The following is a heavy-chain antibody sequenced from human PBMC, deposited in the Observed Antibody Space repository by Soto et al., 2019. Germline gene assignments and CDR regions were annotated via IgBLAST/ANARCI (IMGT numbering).Heavy chain of an antibody. CDR3: AREVRVVVPAAMGWFDP. V-gene: IGHV6-1*01. D-gene: IGHD2-2*01. CDR1: GDSVSSNSAA. Sequence: QSQTLSLTCAISGDSVSSNSAAWNWIRQSPSRGLEWLGRTYYRSKWYNDYAVSVKSRITINPDTSKNQFSLQLNSVTPEDTAVYYCAREVRVVVPAAMGWFDPWGQGTLVTVSS. CDR2: TYYRSKWYN. J-gene: IGHJ5*02.